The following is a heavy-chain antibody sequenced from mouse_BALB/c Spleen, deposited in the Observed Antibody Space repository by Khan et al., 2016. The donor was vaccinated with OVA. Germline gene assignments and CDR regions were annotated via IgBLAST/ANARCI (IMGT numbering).Heavy chain of an antibody. Sequence: EVQLQESGPGLVKPSQSLSLTCSVTGYSITSGYYWNWIRQFPGNKLEWMGYISYDGSDKCNPSLKNRFSITRDTSKNQFFLKLKSVTTEDTATYYCAGGARATYYFDYWGQGTSLTVSS. CDR3: AGGARATYYFDY. J-gene: IGHJ2*03. CDR1: GYSITSGYY. V-gene: IGHV3-6*02. D-gene: IGHD3-1*01. CDR2: ISYDGSD.